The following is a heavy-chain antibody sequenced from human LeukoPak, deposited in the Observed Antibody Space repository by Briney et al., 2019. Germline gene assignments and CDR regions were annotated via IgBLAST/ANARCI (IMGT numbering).Heavy chain of an antibody. CDR3: ARNILFAFDI. CDR1: GLTVSSNY. CDR2: IYNDGST. Sequence: GGSLRLSCAASGLTVSSNYMSWVRQAPGKGLEWVSIIYNDGSTYYADSMKGRFTISRDNSKNTLYLQVNSLRAEDTAMYYCARNILFAFDIWGQGTMVTVSS. V-gene: IGHV3-53*01. J-gene: IGHJ3*02.